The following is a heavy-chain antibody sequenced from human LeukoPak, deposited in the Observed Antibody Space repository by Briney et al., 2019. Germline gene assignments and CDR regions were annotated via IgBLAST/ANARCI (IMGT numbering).Heavy chain of an antibody. CDR2: INHSGST. CDR1: GGSFSGYY. J-gene: IGHJ3*02. CDR3: ARGGEYYDSSGYCDAFDI. Sequence: SETLSLTCAVYGGSFSGYYWSWIRQPPGKGLEWIGEINHSGSTNYNPSLKSRVTISVDTSKNQFSLKLSSVTAADTAVYYCARGGEYYDSSGYCDAFDIWGQGTMVTVSS. V-gene: IGHV4-34*01. D-gene: IGHD3-22*01.